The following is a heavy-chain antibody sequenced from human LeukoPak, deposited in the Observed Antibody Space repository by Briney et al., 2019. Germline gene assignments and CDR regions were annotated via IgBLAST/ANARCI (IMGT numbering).Heavy chain of an antibody. CDR3: ARHVRKRGIAVAGTPGWFDP. J-gene: IGHJ5*02. CDR2: IYNGGST. V-gene: IGHV4-59*08. CDR1: GASISRDY. D-gene: IGHD6-19*01. Sequence: PSETLSLTCTVSGASISRDYWTWIRQPPGKGLEWIGYIYNGGSTTYSPSLNSRVTISLDTSNNQVSLKLSSVTAADTAVYYCARHVRKRGIAVAGTPGWFDPWGQGTLVTVSS.